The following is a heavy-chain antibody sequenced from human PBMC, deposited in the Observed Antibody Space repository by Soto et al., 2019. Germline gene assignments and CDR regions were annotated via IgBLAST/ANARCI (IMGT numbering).Heavy chain of an antibody. J-gene: IGHJ4*01. D-gene: IGHD6-19*01. V-gene: IGHV4-38-2*02. CDR1: GYSISSCSY. CDR2: IYHGGTT. Sequence: SETLSLTCTVSGYSISSCSYWAWIRQPPGKGPEWIASIYHGGTTFYNPSLKSRITISVDTSNNQFSLKLTSVTAADTAVYYCARVHVMVVAGSTFDYWGHGTLVTVSS. CDR3: ARVHVMVVAGSTFDY.